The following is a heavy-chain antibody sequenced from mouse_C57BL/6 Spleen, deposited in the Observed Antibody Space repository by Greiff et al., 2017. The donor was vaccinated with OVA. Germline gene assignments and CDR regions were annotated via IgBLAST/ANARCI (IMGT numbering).Heavy chain of an antibody. CDR2: ISDGGSYT. CDR1: GFTFSSYA. D-gene: IGHD1-1*01. J-gene: IGHJ4*01. V-gene: IGHV5-4*01. CDR3: ARDQDYSSLYYAMDY. Sequence: EVQGVESGGGLVKPGGSLKLSCAASGFTFSSYAMSWVRQTPEKRLEWVATISDGGSYTYYPDNVKGRFTISRDNAKNNLYLQMSHLKSEDTAMYYCARDQDYSSLYYAMDYWGQGTSVTVSS.